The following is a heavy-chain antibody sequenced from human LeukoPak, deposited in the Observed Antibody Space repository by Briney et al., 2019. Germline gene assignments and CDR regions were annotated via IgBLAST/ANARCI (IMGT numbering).Heavy chain of an antibody. CDR1: GGSFSGYY. D-gene: IGHD7-27*01. J-gene: IGHJ6*03. CDR3: ARGGAVLGIGYYYYYMDV. Sequence: SETLSLTCAVYGGSFSGYYWTWIRQSPGKGLEWIGKINHSGSPNYNPSLTRRVTISVDTSKNQFSLKLSSVTAADTAVYYWARGGAVLGIGYYYYYMDVWGKGTPVTVSS. CDR2: INHSGSP. V-gene: IGHV4-34*01.